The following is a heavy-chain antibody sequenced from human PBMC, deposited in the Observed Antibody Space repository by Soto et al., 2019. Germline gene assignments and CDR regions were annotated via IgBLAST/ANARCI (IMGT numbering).Heavy chain of an antibody. CDR2: IIPIFGTA. Sequence: QVQLVQSGAEVKKPGSSVKVSCKASGGTFSSYAISWVRQAPGQGLEWMGGIIPIFGTANYAQKFQGRVTITADESTSTAYMELSSLRSEDTAVYYSARDYDTLTGYSYYYYGMDVWGKGTTVTVSS. CDR3: ARDYDTLTGYSYYYYGMDV. D-gene: IGHD3-9*01. J-gene: IGHJ6*04. V-gene: IGHV1-69*01. CDR1: GGTFSSYA.